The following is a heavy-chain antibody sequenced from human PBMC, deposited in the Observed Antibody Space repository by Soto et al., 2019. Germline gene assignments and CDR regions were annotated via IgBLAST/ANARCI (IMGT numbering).Heavy chain of an antibody. CDR3: ARAENTTDGDAFDI. V-gene: IGHV4-30-2*01. CDR2: IYHSGST. Sequence: TLSLPVAVSCGSISSGCYSWSWIRQPPGKGLEWIGYIYHSGSTYYNPSLKSRVTISVDRSKNQFSLKLSSVTAADTAVYYCARAENTTDGDAFDIWGQGTMVTVSS. CDR1: CGSISSGCYS. D-gene: IGHD4-17*01. J-gene: IGHJ3*02.